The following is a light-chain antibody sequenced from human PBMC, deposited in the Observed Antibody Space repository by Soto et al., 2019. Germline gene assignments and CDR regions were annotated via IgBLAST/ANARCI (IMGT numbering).Light chain of an antibody. CDR1: SSDVGNYKY. CDR3: SSYAGSNLWV. Sequence: QSVLTQSPSASGSPGQSVTISCTGTSSDVGNYKYVSWYQQHPGKAPKLMIYEVSKRPSGVPNRFSGSKSANTASLTVSGLQVEDEADYYCSSYAGSNLWVFGGGTKLTVL. J-gene: IGLJ3*02. V-gene: IGLV2-8*01. CDR2: EVS.